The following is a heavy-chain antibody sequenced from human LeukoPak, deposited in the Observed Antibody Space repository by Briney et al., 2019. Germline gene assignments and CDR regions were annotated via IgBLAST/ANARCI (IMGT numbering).Heavy chain of an antibody. CDR1: GGSFSGYC. J-gene: IGHJ4*02. D-gene: IGHD3-3*01. CDR3: ARTGLGGLFYDFWSGYYRSYYFDY. V-gene: IGHV4-34*01. Sequence: PSETLSLTCAVYGGSFSGYCWSWIRQPPGKGLEWIGEINHSGSTNYNPSLKSRVTISVDTSKNQFSLKLSSVTAADTAVYYCARTGLGGLFYDFWSGYYRSYYFDYWGQGTLVTVSS. CDR2: INHSGST.